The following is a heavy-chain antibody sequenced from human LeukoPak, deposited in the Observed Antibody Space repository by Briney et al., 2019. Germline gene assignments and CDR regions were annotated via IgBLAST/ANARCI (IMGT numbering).Heavy chain of an antibody. D-gene: IGHD3-9*01. J-gene: IGHJ4*02. CDR1: GYTFTSYD. CDR2: MNPNSGNT. CDR3: ARVRPNYDVLTTYYNHFDY. V-gene: IGHV1-8*01. Sequence: ASVKVSCKASGYTFTSYDINWVRQATGQGLEWMGWMNPNSGNTGYSQKFQGRVTMTRDTSISTAYMELSSLRSEDTAVYYCARVRPNYDVLTTYYNHFDYWGQGTLVTVSS.